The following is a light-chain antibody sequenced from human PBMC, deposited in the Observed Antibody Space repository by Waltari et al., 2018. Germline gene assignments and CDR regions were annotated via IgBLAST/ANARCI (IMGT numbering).Light chain of an antibody. Sequence: EIVLTQSPGPLSLTPGERVTLSCRASETIPNASLAWYQRTPGQAPSLPIFGTSTRATGIPARFSGSGSATDFTLTISRLEPEDFALYHCHYSGPSMWTFGQGTRVEIK. CDR2: GTS. CDR1: ETIPNAS. V-gene: IGKV3-20*01. CDR3: HYSGPSMWT. J-gene: IGKJ1*01.